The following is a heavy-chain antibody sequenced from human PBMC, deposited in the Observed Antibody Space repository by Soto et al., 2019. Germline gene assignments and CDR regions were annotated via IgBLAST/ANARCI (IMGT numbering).Heavy chain of an antibody. V-gene: IGHV4-59*01. D-gene: IGHD2-2*01. J-gene: IGHJ4*02. CDR1: GGSISSYY. CDR2: IYYSGST. Sequence: PSGTLSLTCTFSGGSISSYYWSWIRQPPGEGLEWIGYIYYSGSTNYNPSLKSRVTISVDTSKNQFSLKLSSVTAADTAVYYCARVGYCSSTSCYEGYYFDYWGQATLVTVSS. CDR3: ARVGYCSSTSCYEGYYFDY.